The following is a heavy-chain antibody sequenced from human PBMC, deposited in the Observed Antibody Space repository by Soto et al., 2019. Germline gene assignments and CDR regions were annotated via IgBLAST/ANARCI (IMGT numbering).Heavy chain of an antibody. CDR3: ARGHIAVAPGRVPFQH. J-gene: IGHJ1*01. CDR2: INHSGST. Sequence: QVQLQQWGAGLLKPSETLSLTCAVYGGSFSGYYWSWIRQPPGKGLEWIGEINHSGSTNYNPSLKSRVTISVDTSKNQFSLKLSSVTAADTAVYYCARGHIAVAPGRVPFQHWGQGTLVTVSS. V-gene: IGHV4-34*01. D-gene: IGHD6-19*01. CDR1: GGSFSGYY.